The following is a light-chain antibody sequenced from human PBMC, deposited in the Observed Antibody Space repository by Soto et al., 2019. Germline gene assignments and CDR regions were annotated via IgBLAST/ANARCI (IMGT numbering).Light chain of an antibody. Sequence: ENVLTQSPGTLSLSPGERATLSCRASQTVSSYLTWYHQRPGQAPRLLIYGASKRATGIPDRFSGSGSGTDFTLTISRLEPEDFALYYCQHYGTSPITFGQGTRLVIK. CDR3: QHYGTSPIT. J-gene: IGKJ5*01. CDR1: QTVSSY. CDR2: GAS. V-gene: IGKV3-20*01.